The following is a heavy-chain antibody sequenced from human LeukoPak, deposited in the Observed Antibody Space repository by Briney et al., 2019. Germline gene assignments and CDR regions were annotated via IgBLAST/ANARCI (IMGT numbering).Heavy chain of an antibody. CDR3: AKDPGLWVQAFDY. CDR1: GFTVSSNY. J-gene: IGHJ4*02. Sequence: GGSLRLSCAASGFTVSSNYMSWVRQAPGKGLEWVSAISGSGGSTYYADSVKGRFTISRDNSKNTLYLQMNSLRAEDTAVYYCAKDPGLWVQAFDYWGQGTLVTVSS. CDR2: ISGSGGST. V-gene: IGHV3-23*01. D-gene: IGHD3-16*01.